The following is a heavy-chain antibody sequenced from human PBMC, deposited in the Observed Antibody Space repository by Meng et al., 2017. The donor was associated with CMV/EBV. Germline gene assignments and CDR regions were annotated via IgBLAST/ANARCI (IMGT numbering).Heavy chain of an antibody. Sequence: QLRWRWSVPGLVKPSATVCLSFTASGASIRCSGYYWCWIRQPPRKGLGWIWSIYYSGSTYYNPSLKSRVTLYVDTSKNPFSLKMSSVTAAETAVYYCARDAGHYDILNGYSYWGQGTLVTVSS. D-gene: IGHD3-9*01. CDR2: IYYSGST. CDR1: GASIRCSGYY. V-gene: IGHV4-39*07. CDR3: ARDAGHYDILNGYSY. J-gene: IGHJ4*02.